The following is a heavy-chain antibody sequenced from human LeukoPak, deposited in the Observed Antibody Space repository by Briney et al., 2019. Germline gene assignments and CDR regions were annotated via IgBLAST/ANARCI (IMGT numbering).Heavy chain of an antibody. CDR3: ARVPVNIWENWFDP. V-gene: IGHV4-39*07. J-gene: IGHJ5*02. CDR1: GGSISSSSYY. CDR2: IYYSGST. D-gene: IGHD1-26*01. Sequence: SETLSLTCTVSGGSISSSSYYWGWIRQPPGKGLEWIGSIYYSGSTYYNPSLKSRVTISLDTSKNQFSLKLNSVTAADTAVYFCARVPVNIWENWFDPWGQGTLVTVSS.